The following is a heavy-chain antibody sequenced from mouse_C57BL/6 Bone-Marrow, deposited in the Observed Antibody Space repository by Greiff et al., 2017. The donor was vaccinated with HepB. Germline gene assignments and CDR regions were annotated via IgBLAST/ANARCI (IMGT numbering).Heavy chain of an antibody. CDR1: GYTFTSYW. D-gene: IGHD1-1*01. Sequence: VQLQQPGAELVKPGASVKLSCKASGYTFTSYWMQWVKQRPGQGLEWIGEIDPSDSYTNYNQKFKGKATLTVDTSSSTAYMQLSSLTSEDSAVYYCARSPFITTVPYWGHGTLVTVSA. J-gene: IGHJ3*01. CDR2: IDPSDSYT. CDR3: ARSPFITTVPY. V-gene: IGHV1-50*01.